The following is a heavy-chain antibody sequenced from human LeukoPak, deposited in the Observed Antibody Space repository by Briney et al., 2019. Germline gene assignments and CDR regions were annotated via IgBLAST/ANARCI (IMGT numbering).Heavy chain of an antibody. Sequence: SGTLSLTCAVSGGSISSSNWWSWVRQPPGKGLEWIGEIYHSGSTNYNPSLKSRVTISVDKSKNQFSLKLSSVTAADTAVYYCAREVSTTWLHQELYFDYWGQGTLVTVSS. CDR1: GGSISSSNW. D-gene: IGHD5-24*01. CDR2: IYHSGST. CDR3: AREVSTTWLHQELYFDY. V-gene: IGHV4-4*02. J-gene: IGHJ4*02.